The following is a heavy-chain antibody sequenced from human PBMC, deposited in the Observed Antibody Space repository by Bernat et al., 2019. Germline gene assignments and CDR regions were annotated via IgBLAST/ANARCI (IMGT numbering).Heavy chain of an antibody. CDR2: IYYSGSP. Sequence: QVQLQESGPGLVKPSQTLSLTCTVSGGSISSGDYYWSWIRQPPGKGLEWIGYIYYSGSPYYNPSLKSRVTISVDTSKNQFSLKLSSVTAADTAVYYCARANNKGDYYDSSGEDYWGQGTLVTVSS. CDR3: ARANNKGDYYDSSGEDY. CDR1: GGSISSGDYY. V-gene: IGHV4-30-4*01. J-gene: IGHJ4*02. D-gene: IGHD3-22*01.